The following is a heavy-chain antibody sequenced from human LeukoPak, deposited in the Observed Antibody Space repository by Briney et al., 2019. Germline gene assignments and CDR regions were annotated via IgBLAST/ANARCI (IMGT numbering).Heavy chain of an antibody. J-gene: IGHJ4*02. Sequence: GGSLRLSCAASGFTFSSYAMHWVRQAPGKGLEWVAVISYDGSNKYYADSVKGRFTISRDNSKNTLYLQMNSLRAEDTAVYYCARGAYFDYWGQGTLVTVSS. CDR1: GFTFSSYA. V-gene: IGHV3-30-3*01. CDR2: ISYDGSNK. CDR3: ARGAYFDY.